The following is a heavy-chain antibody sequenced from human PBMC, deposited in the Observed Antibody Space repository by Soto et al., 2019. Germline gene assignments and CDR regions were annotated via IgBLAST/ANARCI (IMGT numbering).Heavy chain of an antibody. CDR2: ISGSGGST. D-gene: IGHD1-1*01. J-gene: IGHJ6*03. Sequence: GGSLRLSCAASGFTFSSYAMSWVRQAPGKGLEWVSAISGSGGSTYYADSVKGRFTISRDNSKNTLYLQMNSLRAEDTAVYYCAKGDRNPPYYYMDVWGKGTTVTVPS. CDR3: AKGDRNPPYYYMDV. V-gene: IGHV3-23*01. CDR1: GFTFSSYA.